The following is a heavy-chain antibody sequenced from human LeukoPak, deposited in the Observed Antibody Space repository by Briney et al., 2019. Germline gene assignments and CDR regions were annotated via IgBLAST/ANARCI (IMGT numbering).Heavy chain of an antibody. J-gene: IGHJ3*02. D-gene: IGHD1-26*01. CDR1: GDSFSGYF. Sequence: SETLSLTCAVYGDSFSGYFWSWIRQSPAKGLEWFGEIDDRGNIFYNPSLKSRVTISADTSNNQFSLKVMSVTAADTAVYYCARKWVHNTLDIWGRGTMVTVSS. CDR3: ARKWVHNTLDI. CDR2: IDDRGNI. V-gene: IGHV4-34*01.